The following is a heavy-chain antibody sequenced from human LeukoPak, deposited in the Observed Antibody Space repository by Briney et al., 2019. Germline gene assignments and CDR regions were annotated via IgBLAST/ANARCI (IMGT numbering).Heavy chain of an antibody. D-gene: IGHD5-18*01. CDR3: ASSLRGYSYGTFDY. V-gene: IGHV3-23*01. CDR1: GFTFDDYG. J-gene: IGHJ4*02. CDR2: ISGSGGSI. Sequence: GGSLRLSCAASGFTFDDYGMSWVRQAPGKGLEWVSAISGSGGSIYYADSVKGRFTISRDNSKSTLFLQMNSLRAEDTAVYYCASSLRGYSYGTFDYWGQGTLVTVSS.